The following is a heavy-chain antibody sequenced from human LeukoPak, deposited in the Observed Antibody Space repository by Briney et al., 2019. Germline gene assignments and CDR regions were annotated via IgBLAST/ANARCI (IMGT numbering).Heavy chain of an antibody. Sequence: SETLSLTCTVSGGSISSYYWSWIRQPPGKGLEWIGYIYYSGSTNYNPSLKSRVTISVDTSKNQFSLKLSSVTAADTAVYYCARDPLTYYDFWSGSDIWGQGTLVTVSS. CDR1: GGSISSYY. CDR3: ARDPLTYYDFWSGSDI. V-gene: IGHV4-59*12. CDR2: IYYSGST. D-gene: IGHD3-3*01. J-gene: IGHJ4*02.